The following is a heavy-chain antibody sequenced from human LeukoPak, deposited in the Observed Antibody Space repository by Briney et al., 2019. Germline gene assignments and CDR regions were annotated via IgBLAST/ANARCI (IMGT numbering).Heavy chain of an antibody. V-gene: IGHV3-23*01. Sequence: PGGSLRLSCAASGFTFNVYAMTWVRQAPGKGLEWVATVTGSGSGGSTHYADSVKGRSTISRDNSKNTLYLQMNSLGAEDTAVYYCVKIRGWFGKLLSADHFDLWGQGTLVTVSS. J-gene: IGHJ4*02. CDR1: GFTFNVYA. D-gene: IGHD3-10*01. CDR3: VKIRGWFGKLLSADHFDL. CDR2: VTGSGSGGST.